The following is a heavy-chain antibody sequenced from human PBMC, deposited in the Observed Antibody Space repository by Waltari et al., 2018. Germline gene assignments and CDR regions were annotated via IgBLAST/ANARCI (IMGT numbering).Heavy chain of an antibody. J-gene: IGHJ5*02. CDR1: GGSISSERSY. CDR3: ARLSYHIVTGYGWFDP. V-gene: IGHV4-39*01. D-gene: IGHD3-9*01. CDR2: ISYSGST. Sequence: QLQLQESGPGLVKPSETLSLTCTVSGGSISSERSYWGWIRQPPGKGLEWIGIISYSGSTYYNPSLKSRVTISVDTSKNQFSLKLSSVTAADTAVYYCARLSYHIVTGYGWFDPWGLGTLVTVSS.